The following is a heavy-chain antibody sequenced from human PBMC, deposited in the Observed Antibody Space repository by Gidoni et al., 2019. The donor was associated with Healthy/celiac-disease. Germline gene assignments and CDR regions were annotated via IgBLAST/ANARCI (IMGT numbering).Heavy chain of an antibody. Sequence: RLSCAASGFTFSSYAMSWVRQAPGKGLEWVSAISGSGGSTYYADSVKGRFTISRDNSKNTLYLQMNSLGAEDTAVYSCAKAELIAGTAFVIWGQGTMVTVSS. CDR2: ISGSGGST. V-gene: IGHV3-23*01. CDR1: GFTFSSYA. J-gene: IGHJ3*02. CDR3: AKAELIAGTAFVI. D-gene: IGHD6-13*01.